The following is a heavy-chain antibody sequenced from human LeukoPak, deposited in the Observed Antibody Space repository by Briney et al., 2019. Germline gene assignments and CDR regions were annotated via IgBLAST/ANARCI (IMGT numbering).Heavy chain of an antibody. Sequence: SETLSLTCTVSGGAISNYYWSWIRQPPGKGLEWIAYIFYSGSTNYNPSLKSRVTISVDTSKNQFSLKLSSVTAADTAVYYCARVTRGVVVPAAKTFDYWGQGTLVTVSS. CDR2: IFYSGST. V-gene: IGHV4-59*12. D-gene: IGHD2-2*01. J-gene: IGHJ4*02. CDR3: ARVTRGVVVPAAKTFDY. CDR1: GGAISNYY.